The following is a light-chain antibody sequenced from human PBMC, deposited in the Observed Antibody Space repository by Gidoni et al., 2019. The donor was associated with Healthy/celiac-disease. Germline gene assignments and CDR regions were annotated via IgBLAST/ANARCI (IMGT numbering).Light chain of an antibody. Sequence: DIQMTQSPSSLSASVGDRVTITCRASQSIGRYLNWYQQKPGKAHKLLIDAASSLQSGVPSRFSGSGSGTDFTLTISSLQPEDFATYYCQQSYSTLTWTFGQGTKVEIK. CDR1: QSIGRY. V-gene: IGKV1-39*01. J-gene: IGKJ1*01. CDR3: QQSYSTLTWT. CDR2: AAS.